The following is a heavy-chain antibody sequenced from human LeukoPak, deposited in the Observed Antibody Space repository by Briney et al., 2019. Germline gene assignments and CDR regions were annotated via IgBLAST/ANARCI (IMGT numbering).Heavy chain of an antibody. V-gene: IGHV3-15*01. D-gene: IGHD6-13*01. CDR1: GFTFSNAW. Sequence: GGSLRLSCAASGFTFSNAWMSWVRQAPGKGLEWVGRIKSKTDGGTTDYAAPVKGRFTISRDDSKNTLYLQMNSLKTEDTAVYYCTSYSAFDAFDIWGQGTMVTVSS. CDR3: TSYSAFDAFDI. J-gene: IGHJ3*02. CDR2: IKSKTDGGTT.